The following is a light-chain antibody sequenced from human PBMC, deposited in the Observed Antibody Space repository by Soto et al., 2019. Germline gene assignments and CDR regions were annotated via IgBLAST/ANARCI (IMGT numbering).Light chain of an antibody. CDR2: EVS. CDR3: SSYTSSRTRV. V-gene: IGLV2-14*01. J-gene: IGLJ2*01. CDR1: SSDVGGYNY. Sequence: QSALTQPASVSGSPGQSITISCTGTSSDVGGYNYVSWYQQHPGKAPKLMIYEVSNRPSGVSNRFSGSKSGNTASLTISGLQAEDEGDYYCSSYTSSRTRVFGGGTKRTVL.